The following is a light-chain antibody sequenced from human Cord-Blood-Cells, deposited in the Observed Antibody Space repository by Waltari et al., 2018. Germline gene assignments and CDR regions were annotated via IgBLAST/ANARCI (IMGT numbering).Light chain of an antibody. J-gene: IGLJ2*01. CDR3: SSYTSSSTVV. CDR2: DVS. Sequence: QSALTQSASVSGSPGQSITISCTGTSSDVGGYNYVSWYQQHPGKAPKLMIYDVSNRASGVSNRFSGSKSGNTASLTSSGLQAEDEADYYCSSYTSSSTVVFGGGTKLTVL. V-gene: IGLV2-14*01. CDR1: SSDVGGYNY.